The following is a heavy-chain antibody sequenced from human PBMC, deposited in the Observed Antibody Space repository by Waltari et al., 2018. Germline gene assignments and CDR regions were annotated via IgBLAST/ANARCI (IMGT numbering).Heavy chain of an antibody. CDR2: IHYSGST. CDR3: ARQEYGSGRGGMDV. J-gene: IGHJ6*02. Sequence: QVQLQESGPGLVKPSETMSLTCTVSGGSISSYYWSWLRQPPGTGLEWIGYIHYSGSTNYNPSLKSRVTISVDTSKNQFSLKLSSVTAADTAVYYCARQEYGSGRGGMDVWGQGTTVTVSS. V-gene: IGHV4-59*08. D-gene: IGHD3-10*01. CDR1: GGSISSYY.